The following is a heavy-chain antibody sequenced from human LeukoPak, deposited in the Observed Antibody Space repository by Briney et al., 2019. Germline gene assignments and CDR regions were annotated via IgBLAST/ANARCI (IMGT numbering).Heavy chain of an antibody. J-gene: IGHJ6*02. CDR2: ISSSSSYI. CDR3: ASKPSGTPYYYYGMDV. D-gene: IGHD1-7*01. Sequence: GGSLRLSCAASGFTFSSYSTNWVRQAPGKGLEWVSSISSSSSYIYYADSVKGRFTISRDNAKNSLYLQMNSLRAEDTAVYYCASKPSGTPYYYYGMDVWGQGTTVTVSS. CDR1: GFTFSSYS. V-gene: IGHV3-21*01.